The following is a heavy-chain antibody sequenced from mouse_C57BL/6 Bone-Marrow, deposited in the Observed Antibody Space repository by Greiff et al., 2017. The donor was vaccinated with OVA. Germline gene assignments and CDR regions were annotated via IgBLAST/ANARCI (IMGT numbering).Heavy chain of an antibody. V-gene: IGHV5-16*01. D-gene: IGHD3-2*02. CDR3: AREGSGYDAMDY. CDR2: INYDGSST. J-gene: IGHJ4*01. CDR1: GFTFSDYY. Sequence: DVKLVESEGGLVQPGSSMKLSCTASGFTFSDYYMAWVRQVPEKGLEWVANINYDGSSTYYLDSLKSRFIISRDNAKNILYLQMSSLKSEDTATYYCAREGSGYDAMDYWGQGTSVTVSS.